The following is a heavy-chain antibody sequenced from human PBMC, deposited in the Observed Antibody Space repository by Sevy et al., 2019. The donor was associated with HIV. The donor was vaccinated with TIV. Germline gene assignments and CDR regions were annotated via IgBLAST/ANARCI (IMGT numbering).Heavy chain of an antibody. J-gene: IGHJ6*02. V-gene: IGHV1-8*01. Sequence: ASVKVSCKASGYTFTSYDINWVRQATGQGLEWMGWMNPNSGNTGYAQKFQGRVTMTRNTSISTAYMELSSLRSEDTAVYYCARVGGSGPYYYYGMDAWGQETTVTVS. D-gene: IGHD6-25*01. CDR2: MNPNSGNT. CDR1: GYTFTSYD. CDR3: ARVGGSGPYYYYGMDA.